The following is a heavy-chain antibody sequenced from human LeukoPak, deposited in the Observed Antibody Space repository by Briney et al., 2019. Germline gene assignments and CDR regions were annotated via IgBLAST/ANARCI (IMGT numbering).Heavy chain of an antibody. CDR1: GFTLSNYW. CDR2: IDPDGITT. D-gene: IGHD1-26*01. Sequence: GGSLRLSCAASGFTLSNYWMHWARQAPGEGLVWVSRIDPDGITTNYADSVKGRFTTSRDNAKNSLYLQMNSLSAEDTAVYYCARDLSGSYRYHFDYWGQGTLVTVSS. J-gene: IGHJ4*02. CDR3: ARDLSGSYRYHFDY. V-gene: IGHV3-74*01.